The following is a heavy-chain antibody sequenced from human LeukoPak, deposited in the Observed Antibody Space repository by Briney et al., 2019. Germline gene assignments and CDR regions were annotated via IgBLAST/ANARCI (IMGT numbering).Heavy chain of an antibody. D-gene: IGHD3-9*01. CDR1: GFTFSYAW. V-gene: IGHV3-15*01. CDR3: TTSYYDTLTGSSTFDY. J-gene: IGHJ4*02. CDR2: IKSKADGGTT. Sequence: PGGSLRLSCAASGFTFSYAWMNWVRQAPGKGLEWVGRIKSKADGGTTDCAAPVKGRFTISRDDSKNTLYLQMNSLKTEDTAVYYCTTSYYDTLTGSSTFDYWGQGTLVTVSS.